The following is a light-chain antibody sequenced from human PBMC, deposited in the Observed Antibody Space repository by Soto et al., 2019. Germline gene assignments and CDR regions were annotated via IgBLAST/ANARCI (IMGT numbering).Light chain of an antibody. Sequence: QSVLTQPASVSGSPGQSIAISCTGTGSDIAIYNFVSWYQQYPGQAPKLLIFEVSHRPSGVSNRFSGSKSGTTASLTISGLQAEDEADYYCSSYSGGNTLVLFGGGTQLTVL. J-gene: IGLJ2*01. CDR2: EVS. CDR3: SSYSGGNTLVL. V-gene: IGLV2-14*03. CDR1: GSDIAIYNF.